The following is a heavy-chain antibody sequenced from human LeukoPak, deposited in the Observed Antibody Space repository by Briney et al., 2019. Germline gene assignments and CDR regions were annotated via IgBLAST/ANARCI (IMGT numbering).Heavy chain of an antibody. V-gene: IGHV3-30*03. CDR3: ARVQSSGYYYLPAFDI. J-gene: IGHJ3*02. D-gene: IGHD3-22*01. Sequence: GGSLRLSCAASGFTFSSYGMHWVRQAPGKGLEWVAVISYDGSNKYYADSVKGRFTISRDNSKNTLYLQMNSLRAEDTAVYYCARVQSSGYYYLPAFDIWGQGTMVTVSS. CDR2: ISYDGSNK. CDR1: GFTFSSYG.